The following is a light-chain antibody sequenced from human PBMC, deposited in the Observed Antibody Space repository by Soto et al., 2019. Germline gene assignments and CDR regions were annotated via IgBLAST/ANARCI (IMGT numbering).Light chain of an antibody. CDR1: QTISSW. V-gene: IGKV1-5*03. CDR2: KAS. Sequence: DIQMTQSPSTLSGSVGDRVTITCRASQTISSWLAWYQQKPGKAPKLLIYKASTFKSGVPSRFSGSGSGTEFTLTISSLQPDDFATYYCQHYYSYSEAFGQGTKVEL. J-gene: IGKJ1*01. CDR3: QHYYSYSEA.